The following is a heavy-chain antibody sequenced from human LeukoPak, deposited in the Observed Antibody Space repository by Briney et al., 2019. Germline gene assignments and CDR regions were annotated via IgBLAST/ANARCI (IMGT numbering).Heavy chain of an antibody. V-gene: IGHV1-8*01. Sequence: ASVKVSCKASGYTFTSYDINWVRQATGQGLEWMGWMNPNSGNTGYAQKFQGRVTTTRNTSISTAYMELSSLRSEDTAVYYCARGFSSVADNWFDPWGQGTLVTVSS. J-gene: IGHJ5*02. CDR3: ARGFSSVADNWFDP. D-gene: IGHD6-19*01. CDR1: GYTFTSYD. CDR2: MNPNSGNT.